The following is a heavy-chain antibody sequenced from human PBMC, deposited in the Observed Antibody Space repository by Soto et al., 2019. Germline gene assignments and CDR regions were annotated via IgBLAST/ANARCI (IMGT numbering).Heavy chain of an antibody. CDR1: GFTFSSYS. Sequence: EVQLVESGGGRVKPGGSLRLSCAASGFTFSSYSMNWVRQAPGKGLEWVSSISSSSSYIYYADSVKGRFTISRDNAKNSLYLQMNSLRAEDTAVYYCARLHKSSSTHGPWGQGTLVTVSS. J-gene: IGHJ5*02. CDR2: ISSSSSYI. V-gene: IGHV3-21*01. CDR3: ARLHKSSSTHGP. D-gene: IGHD2-2*01.